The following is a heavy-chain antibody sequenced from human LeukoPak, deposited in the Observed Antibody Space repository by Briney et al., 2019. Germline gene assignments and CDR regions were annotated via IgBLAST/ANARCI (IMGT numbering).Heavy chain of an antibody. V-gene: IGHV1-8*01. J-gene: IGHJ6*02. CDR2: MNPNSGNT. Sequence: ASVKVSCKASGYTSTSYDINWVRLVTGQGLEWMGWMNPNSGNTGYVQKFQGRVTMTRNTSISTAYMELSSLKSEDTGVYYCARGGGSSYGYYYGLDVWGQGTTVTVSS. CDR1: GYTSTSYD. CDR3: ARGGGSSYGYYYGLDV. D-gene: IGHD6-6*01.